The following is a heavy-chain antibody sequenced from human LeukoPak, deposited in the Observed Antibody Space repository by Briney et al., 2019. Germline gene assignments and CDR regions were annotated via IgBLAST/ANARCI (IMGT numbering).Heavy chain of an antibody. V-gene: IGHV1-2*02. CDR1: GYTFTGYY. D-gene: IGHD5-18*01. CDR3: ARRGYSYGHGKNFDY. CDR2: INPNSGGT. Sequence: ASVKVSCKASGYTFTGYYMHWVRQAPGQGLEWMGWINPNSGGTNYAQKFQGRVTMTRDTSISTAYMELSRLRSDDTAVYYCARRGYSYGHGKNFDYWGQGTLVTVSS. J-gene: IGHJ4*02.